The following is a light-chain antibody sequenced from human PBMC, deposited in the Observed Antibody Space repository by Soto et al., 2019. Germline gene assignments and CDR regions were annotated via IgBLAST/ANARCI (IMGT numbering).Light chain of an antibody. Sequence: QSVLTQPASVSGSPGQSITISCTGTTSDVGGYNFVSWYQQHPGKAPKLMIYEVTNRPSGVSDRFSGSKSGNTASLTISGLQAEDEADYYCSSYRGSSTLVVFGGGTKLTVL. V-gene: IGLV2-14*01. CDR2: EVT. J-gene: IGLJ2*01. CDR1: TSDVGGYNF. CDR3: SSYRGSSTLVV.